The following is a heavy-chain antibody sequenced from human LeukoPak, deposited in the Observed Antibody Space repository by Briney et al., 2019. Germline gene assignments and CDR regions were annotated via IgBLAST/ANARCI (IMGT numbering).Heavy chain of an antibody. CDR3: ARRPEYYFDY. CDR1: GSSFSNYW. V-gene: IGHV5-51*01. J-gene: IGHJ4*02. Sequence: GESLKISCKTSGSSFSNYWIGWVRQMPGKGLGWVEIIFPGDSDTRYTPSFRGQVTISADKSISTAYLQWSSLKASDTAMYYCARRPEYYFDYWGQGALVTVSS. CDR2: IFPGDSDT.